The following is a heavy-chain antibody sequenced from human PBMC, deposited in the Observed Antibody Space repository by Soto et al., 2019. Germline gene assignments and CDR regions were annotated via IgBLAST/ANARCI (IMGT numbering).Heavy chain of an antibody. D-gene: IGHD3-16*02. Sequence: ASVKVSCKASGYTFTSYGISWVRQAPGQGLEWMGLISAYNGNTNYAQKLQGRVTMTTDTSTSTAYMELRSLRSDDTAVYYCARIMITFGGVIVIAHYFDYWGQGTLVTVSS. J-gene: IGHJ4*02. V-gene: IGHV1-18*04. CDR2: ISAYNGNT. CDR3: ARIMITFGGVIVIAHYFDY. CDR1: GYTFTSYG.